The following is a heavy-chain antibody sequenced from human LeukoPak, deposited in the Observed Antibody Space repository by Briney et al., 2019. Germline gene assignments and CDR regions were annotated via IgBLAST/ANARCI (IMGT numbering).Heavy chain of an antibody. V-gene: IGHV3-23*01. Sequence: GGSLRLSCAASGFTFSSYGMSWVRQAPGKGLEWVSTISGSGGSTYYADSVKGRFTISRDNSKNTLYLEMNSLRAEDTAVYYCAKDIGSYYDYWGQGILVTVSS. CDR1: GFTFSSYG. CDR2: ISGSGGST. D-gene: IGHD3-10*01. CDR3: AKDIGSYYDY. J-gene: IGHJ4*02.